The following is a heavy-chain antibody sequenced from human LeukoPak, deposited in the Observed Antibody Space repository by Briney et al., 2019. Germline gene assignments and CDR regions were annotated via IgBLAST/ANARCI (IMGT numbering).Heavy chain of an antibody. CDR3: ARDRSDIVVVPAAISVPDY. V-gene: IGHV1-46*01. CDR1: GYTFTSYY. J-gene: IGHJ4*02. Sequence: ASVKVSCKASGYTFTSYYMHWVRQAPGQGLEWMGIINPSGGSTSYAQKFQGRVTMTRDTSTSTAYMELRSLRSDDTAVYYCARDRSDIVVVPAAISVPDYWGQGTLVTVSS. CDR2: INPSGGST. D-gene: IGHD2-2*02.